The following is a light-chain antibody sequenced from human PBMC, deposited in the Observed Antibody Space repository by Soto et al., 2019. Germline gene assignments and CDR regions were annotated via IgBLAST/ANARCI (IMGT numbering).Light chain of an antibody. CDR1: TSNIGSNY. V-gene: IGLV1-47*01. Sequence: SVLTQPPSASGTPGQGVTISFSGSTSNIGSNYVYRYQQLPGTAPKLLIYRNNQRPSGVPDRFSGSKSGTSASLAISGLRSDDEADYFCATWDDSLNGFYVFGTGTKVTVL. J-gene: IGLJ1*01. CDR3: ATWDDSLNGFYV. CDR2: RNN.